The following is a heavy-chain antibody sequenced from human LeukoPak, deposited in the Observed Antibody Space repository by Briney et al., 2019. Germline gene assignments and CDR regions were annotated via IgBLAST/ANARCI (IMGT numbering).Heavy chain of an antibody. CDR2: ISYDGSNK. CDR1: GFTFSSYA. J-gene: IGHJ6*02. Sequence: QPGRSLRRSCAASGFTFSSYAMHWVRQAPGKGLEWVAVISYDGSNKYYADSVKGRFTISRDNSKNTLYLQMNSLRAEDTAVYYCARDSYGMDVWGQGTTVTVSS. V-gene: IGHV3-30-3*01. CDR3: ARDSYGMDV.